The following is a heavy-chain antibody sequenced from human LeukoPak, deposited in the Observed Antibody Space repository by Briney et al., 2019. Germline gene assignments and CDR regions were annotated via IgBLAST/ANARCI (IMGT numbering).Heavy chain of an antibody. CDR3: ARQGYDSSEDAFDI. J-gene: IGHJ3*02. CDR2: ISYDGSNK. V-gene: IGHV3-30-3*01. CDR1: GFTSSSYA. D-gene: IGHD3-22*01. Sequence: QPGRSLRLSCAASGFTSSSYAMHWVRQAPGKGQEWVAVISYDGSNKYYADSVKGRFTISRDNSKNTLYLQMNSLRAEDTAVYYCARQGYDSSEDAFDIWDQGTMVTVSS.